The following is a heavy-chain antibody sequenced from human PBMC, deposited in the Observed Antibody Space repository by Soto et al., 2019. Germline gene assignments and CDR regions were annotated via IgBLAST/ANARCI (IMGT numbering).Heavy chain of an antibody. D-gene: IGHD1-26*01. CDR2: IWYDGTKK. V-gene: IGHV3-33*01. CDR3: ARSWFPHSGSYNFDY. Sequence: QVQLVESGGGVVQPGRSLRLSCAASEFTFSTYGMHWVRQAPGKGLEWVAVIWYDGTKKYYAESVKGRFTISRDNSQNSLYLQMSSLRAEDTAVYYCARSWFPHSGSYNFDYWGQGPLVTVSS. J-gene: IGHJ4*02. CDR1: EFTFSTYG.